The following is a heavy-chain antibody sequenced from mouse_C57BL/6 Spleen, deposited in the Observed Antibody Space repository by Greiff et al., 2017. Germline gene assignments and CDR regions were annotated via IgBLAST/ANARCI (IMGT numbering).Heavy chain of an antibody. CDR1: GYTFTSYW. V-gene: IGHV1-7*01. CDR2: INPSSGYT. J-gene: IGHJ4*01. CDR3: AAPYGNYAMGY. Sequence: QVQLQQSGAELAKPGASVKLSCKASGYTFTSYWMNWVKQRPGQGLEWIGYINPSSGYTKYNQKFNDKATLTTDKSSSTAYMQLSSLTYEDSAVYYCAAPYGNYAMGYWGQGTSVTVSS. D-gene: IGHD2-1*01.